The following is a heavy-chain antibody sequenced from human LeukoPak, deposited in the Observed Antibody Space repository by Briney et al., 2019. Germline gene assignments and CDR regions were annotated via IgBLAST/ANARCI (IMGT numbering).Heavy chain of an antibody. CDR3: ATRNADSFYFDY. J-gene: IGHJ4*02. CDR1: DDDIRMYNW. D-gene: IGHD4-17*01. CDR2: MSHGGYS. Sequence: SETLSLTCGVSDDDIRMYNWWSWVRQSPGKGLEWIGEMSHGGYSNYNPSLKSRASISIDTSGSAVSLTLTSVTAADTAVYFCATRNADSFYFDYWGRGILVTVSS. V-gene: IGHV4/OR15-8*02.